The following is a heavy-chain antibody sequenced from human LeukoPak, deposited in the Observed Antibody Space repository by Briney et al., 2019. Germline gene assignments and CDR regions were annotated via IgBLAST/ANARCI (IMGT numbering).Heavy chain of an antibody. CDR2: ISSSGSTI. Sequence: QPGGSLRLSCAASGFTFSSYEMNWVRQAPGKGLEWVSYISSSGSTIYYADSAKGRFTISRDNAKNSLYLQMNSLRAEDTAVYYCARVYEGTDYYDSSGYLDAFDIWGQGTMVTVSS. CDR1: GFTFSSYE. CDR3: ARVYEGTDYYDSSGYLDAFDI. J-gene: IGHJ3*02. V-gene: IGHV3-48*03. D-gene: IGHD3-22*01.